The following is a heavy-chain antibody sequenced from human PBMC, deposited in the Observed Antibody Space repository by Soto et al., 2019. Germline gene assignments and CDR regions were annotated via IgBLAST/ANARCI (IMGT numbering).Heavy chain of an antibody. D-gene: IGHD1-26*01. CDR3: ADYSGSYGLAYDI. V-gene: IGHV1-69*02. Sequence: GAAVKVSCKASGGTFSSYTISWVRQAPGQGLEWMGRIIPILGIANYAQKFQGRVTITADKSTSTAYMELSSLRSEDTAVYYCADYSGSYGLAYDISSQGTIDIVSS. CDR2: IIPILGIA. J-gene: IGHJ3*02. CDR1: GGTFSSYT.